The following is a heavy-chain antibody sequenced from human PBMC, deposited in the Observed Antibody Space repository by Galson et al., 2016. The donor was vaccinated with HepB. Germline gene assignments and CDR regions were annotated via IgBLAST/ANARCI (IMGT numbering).Heavy chain of an antibody. CDR1: DGSIRSGNYY. D-gene: IGHD2-15*01. Sequence: TLSLTCSVSDGSIRSGNYYWSWIRQPAGKGLQWIGRIYTSGNTNYHPSLRSRVTISVDTSKNQFSLKLNSVTAADTAVYFCARGDSSYGNGGKCQNYARDDWGEGTTVTVSS. CDR2: IYTSGNT. CDR3: ARGDSSYGNGGKCQNYARDD. V-gene: IGHV4-61*02. J-gene: IGHJ6*04.